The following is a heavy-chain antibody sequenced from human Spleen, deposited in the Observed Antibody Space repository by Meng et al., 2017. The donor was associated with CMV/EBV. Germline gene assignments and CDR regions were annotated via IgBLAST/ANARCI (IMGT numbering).Heavy chain of an antibody. CDR2: IRSSDGHV. V-gene: IGHV3-21*06. D-gene: IGHD1-26*01. CDR3: TREKGTGDVVGATGICDC. CDR1: GFNLMTYN. J-gene: IGHJ4*02. Sequence: GESLKISCAASGFNLMTYNMHWVRQVPGKGLEWVSCIRSSDGHVHYADSVKGRFTISRDNAKNSLYLQINSLRVEDTAVYYCTREKGTGDVVGATGICDCWGQGTLVTVSS.